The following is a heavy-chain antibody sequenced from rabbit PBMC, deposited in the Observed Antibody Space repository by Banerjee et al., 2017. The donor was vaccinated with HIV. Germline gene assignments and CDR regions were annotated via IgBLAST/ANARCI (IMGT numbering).Heavy chain of an antibody. CDR2: INTSSGNT. Sequence: QSLEESGGGLVKPGASLTLTCKASGFSFSGDHDMCWVRQAPGKGLEWIACINTSSGNTVYASWAKGRFTISKTSSTTVTLQMTSLTAADTATYFCARDSWGGDLRGPGTLVTVS. V-gene: IGHV1S40*01. CDR1: GFSFSGDHD. CDR3: ARDSWGGDL. J-gene: IGHJ4*01. D-gene: IGHD3-1*01.